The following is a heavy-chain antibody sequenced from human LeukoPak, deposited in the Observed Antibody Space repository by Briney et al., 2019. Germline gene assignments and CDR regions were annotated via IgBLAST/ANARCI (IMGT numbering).Heavy chain of an antibody. J-gene: IGHJ4*02. CDR1: GDSISDDY. Sequence: PSETLSLTCTVSGDSISDDYWSWIPDPPGEGLEKIGYRFFAGRANYSPTFNSRVIISLDTSKYQFSLQVTSVTTADTAVYYCASSETSRHIDYWGQGTLVTVSS. CDR3: ASSETSRHIDY. D-gene: IGHD1-14*01. V-gene: IGHV4-59*01. CDR2: RFFAGRA.